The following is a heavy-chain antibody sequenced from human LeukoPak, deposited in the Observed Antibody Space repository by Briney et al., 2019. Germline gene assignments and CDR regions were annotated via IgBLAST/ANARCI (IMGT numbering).Heavy chain of an antibody. CDR3: ARQRSKWWFDP. CDR1: GGSFSGYY. CDR2: INHSGST. V-gene: IGHV4-34*01. Sequence: SETLSLTCAVYGGSFSGYYWSWIRQPPGKGLEWIGEINHSGSTNYNPSLKSRVIISVDTSKNQFSLKLSSVTAADTAVYYCARQRSKWWFDPWGQGTLVTVSS. D-gene: IGHD2-8*01. J-gene: IGHJ5*02.